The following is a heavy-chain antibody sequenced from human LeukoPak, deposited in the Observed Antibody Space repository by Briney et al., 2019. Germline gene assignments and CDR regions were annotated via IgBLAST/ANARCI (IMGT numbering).Heavy chain of an antibody. CDR1: GGSISSSNW. Sequence: SETLSLTCAVSGGSISSSNWWSWVRQPPGKGLEWIGEINHSGSTNYNPSLKSRVTISVDTSMNQFSLKLSSVTAADTAVYYCARGGSRSLFYNWFDPWGQGTLVTVSS. V-gene: IGHV4-4*02. J-gene: IGHJ5*02. CDR2: INHSGST. D-gene: IGHD2-15*01. CDR3: ARGGSRSLFYNWFDP.